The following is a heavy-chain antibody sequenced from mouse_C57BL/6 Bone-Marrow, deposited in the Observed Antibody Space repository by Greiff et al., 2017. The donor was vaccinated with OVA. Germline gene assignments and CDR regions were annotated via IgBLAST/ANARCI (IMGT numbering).Heavy chain of an antibody. D-gene: IGHD2-4*01. Sequence: EVQGVESGTVLARPGASVKMSCKTSGYTFTSYWMHWVKQRPGQGLEWIGAIYPGNSDTSYNQKFKGKAKLTAVTSASTAYMELSSLTNEDSAVYYCTREVSYDYDWVFDYWGQGTTLTVSS. CDR1: GYTFTSYW. J-gene: IGHJ2*01. CDR3: TREVSYDYDWVFDY. V-gene: IGHV1-5*01. CDR2: IYPGNSDT.